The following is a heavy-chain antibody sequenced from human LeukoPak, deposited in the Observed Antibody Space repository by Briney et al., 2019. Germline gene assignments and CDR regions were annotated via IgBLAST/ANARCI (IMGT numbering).Heavy chain of an antibody. V-gene: IGHV3-23*01. CDR3: AKDIQLST. D-gene: IGHD5-24*01. J-gene: IGHJ3*01. CDR2: IGASGEST. CDR1: GFTFSVAA. Sequence: AGGSLRLSCAASGFTFSVAAMTWGRKAPGKGLEWVSLIGASGESTYYADSVKGRFTISRDNSKNTLSLQMNSLRVEDTAMYFCAKDIQLSTWGLGTMVTVSS.